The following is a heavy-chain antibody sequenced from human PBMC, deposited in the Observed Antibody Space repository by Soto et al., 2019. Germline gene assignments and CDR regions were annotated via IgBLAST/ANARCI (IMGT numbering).Heavy chain of an antibody. CDR2: IYDSGST. Sequence: QVLLQESGPGLVKPSQTLSLTCTVSGGSISSGDYNWSWIRQSPGKGLEWIGHIYDSGSTYNNPSLQSRVTISVGTSKNQFSLNLSSVTAADTAVYYCARGPSGDKVDYWGQGTLVTVSS. CDR1: GGSISSGDYN. J-gene: IGHJ4*02. V-gene: IGHV4-30-4*01. D-gene: IGHD7-27*01. CDR3: ARGPSGDKVDY.